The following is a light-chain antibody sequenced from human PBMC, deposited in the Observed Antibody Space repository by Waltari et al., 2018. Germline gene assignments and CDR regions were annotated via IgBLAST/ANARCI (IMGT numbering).Light chain of an antibody. CDR1: NTHVGTYNR. J-gene: IGLJ1*01. CDR3: SSYTSSSTYV. V-gene: IGLV2-18*02. CDR2: EVI. Sequence: QSALTQPPSVSGSPGQSVTISCTGTNTHVGTYNRVSRDHQPPGTAPTLIIYEVISRPSGVPDRFSGSKSGNTASLTISGLQADDAADYYCSSYTSSSTYVFGTGTKVTVL.